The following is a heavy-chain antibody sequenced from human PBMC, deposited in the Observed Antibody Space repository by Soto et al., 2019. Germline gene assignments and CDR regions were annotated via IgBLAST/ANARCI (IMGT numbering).Heavy chain of an antibody. J-gene: IGHJ4*02. V-gene: IGHV1-69*13. CDR1: GGTFSSYA. Sequence: SVKVSCKASGGTFSSYAISWVRQAPGQGLEWMGGIIPIFGTANYAQKFQGRVTITADESTSTAYMELNSLRAEDTALYYCAEGHHGDLNWNYLINWGRGTLVTVSS. D-gene: IGHD1-7*01. CDR2: IIPIFGTA. CDR3: AEGHHGDLNWNYLIN.